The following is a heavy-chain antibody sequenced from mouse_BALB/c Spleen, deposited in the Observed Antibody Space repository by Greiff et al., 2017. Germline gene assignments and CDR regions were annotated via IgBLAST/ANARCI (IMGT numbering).Heavy chain of an antibody. CDR3: ARDYGSAWFAY. D-gene: IGHD1-1*01. CDR1: GYSITSDYA. J-gene: IGHJ3*01. CDR2: ISYSGST. V-gene: IGHV3-2*02. Sequence: ESGPGLVKPSQSLSLTCTVTGYSITSDYAWNWIRQFPGNKLEWMGYISYSGSTSYNPSLKSRISITRDTSKNQFFLQLNSVTTEDTATYYCARDYGSAWFAYWGQGTLVTVSA.